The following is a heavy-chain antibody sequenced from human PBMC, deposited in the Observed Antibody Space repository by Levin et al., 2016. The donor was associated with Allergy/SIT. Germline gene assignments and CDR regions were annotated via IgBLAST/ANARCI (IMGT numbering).Heavy chain of an antibody. CDR2: GHADGTT. Sequence: SETLSLTCTVSADSISSYYWSWIRQPAGRGLEWIGRGHADGTTSYNASLKSRVSMSLDTSKNQVSLKLTYVTAADTAVYYCATTGRRDEPFDIWGQGTMVTVSS. J-gene: IGHJ3*02. CDR1: ADSISSYY. V-gene: IGHV4-4*07. D-gene: IGHD5-24*01. CDR3: ATTGRRDEPFDI.